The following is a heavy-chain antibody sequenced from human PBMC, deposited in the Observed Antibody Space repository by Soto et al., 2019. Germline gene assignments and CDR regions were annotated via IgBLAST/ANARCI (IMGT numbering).Heavy chain of an antibody. CDR1: GFTFSSYG. Sequence: LRLSCAASGFTFSSYGMHWVRQAPGKGLEWVAVIWYDGSNKYYADSVKGRFTISRDNSKNTLYLQMNSLRAEDTAVYYCARGGIPGYSSSWYPYYFDYWGQGTLVTV. D-gene: IGHD6-13*01. CDR3: ARGGIPGYSSSWYPYYFDY. CDR2: IWYDGSNK. V-gene: IGHV3-33*01. J-gene: IGHJ4*02.